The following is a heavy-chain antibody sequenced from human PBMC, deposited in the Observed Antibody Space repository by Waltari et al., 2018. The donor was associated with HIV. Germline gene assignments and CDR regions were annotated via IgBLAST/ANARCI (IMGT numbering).Heavy chain of an antibody. V-gene: IGHV4-39*07. Sequence: QLQLQESGPGLVKPSEPLSPTCTLSGGSVTSSTYSWGWIRQAPGRGLEWIGAISYSGSAYYNPSLESRVTISLDTSKNQFSLKLQSVTAADTAVYYCAGAPNGDFSWLDPWGQGTLVTVSS. CDR3: AGAPNGDFSWLDP. CDR2: ISYSGSA. J-gene: IGHJ5*02. CDR1: GGSVTSSTYS. D-gene: IGHD4-17*01.